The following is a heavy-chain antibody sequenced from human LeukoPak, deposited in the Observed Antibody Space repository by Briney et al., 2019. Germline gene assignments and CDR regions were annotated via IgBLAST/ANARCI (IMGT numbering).Heavy chain of an antibody. CDR3: ARPRLPYYGSGSVDY. CDR1: GGTFSSYA. V-gene: IGHV1-2*02. CDR2: INPNSGGT. J-gene: IGHJ4*02. D-gene: IGHD3-10*01. Sequence: ASVKVSCKASGGTFSSYAISWVRQAPGQGLEWMGWINPNSGGTNYAQKFQGRVTMTRDTSISTAYMELSRLRSDDTAVYYCARPRLPYYGSGSVDYWGQGTLVTVSS.